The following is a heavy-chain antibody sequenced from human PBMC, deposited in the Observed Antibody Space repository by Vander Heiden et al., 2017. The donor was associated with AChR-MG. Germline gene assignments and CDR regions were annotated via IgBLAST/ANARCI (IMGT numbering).Heavy chain of an antibody. Sequence: QVQLVESGGGVVQPGRPLRLSCAASGFSSNYYGLHWVRTAPGKGLEWVAVISYDGTNIFYADSVKGRFTISRDNSKNMMYLQIKSLTIEDTAVYYCAKETTRGYSFGGGLDYWGQGTLVAVSS. D-gene: IGHD5-18*01. CDR1: GFSSNYYG. V-gene: IGHV3-30*18. CDR2: ISYDGTNI. CDR3: AKETTRGYSFGGGLDY. J-gene: IGHJ4*02.